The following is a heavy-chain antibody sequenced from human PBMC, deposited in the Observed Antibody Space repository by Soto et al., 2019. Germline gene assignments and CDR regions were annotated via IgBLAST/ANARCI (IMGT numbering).Heavy chain of an antibody. J-gene: IGHJ4*02. V-gene: IGHV1-18*01. CDR2: ISANNGNT. Sequence: QAQLVQSGTEVEKPGASVKVSCKASGYTFTSYAISWVRQAPGQGLEWMGWISANNGNTNYAQKLQGRVTMTADTSTSTADMERRSLRSDDTAVYYCARGWGGIVVAGTRLDYWGQGTLVTVSS. CDR1: GYTFTSYA. CDR3: ARGWGGIVVAGTRLDY. D-gene: IGHD6-19*01.